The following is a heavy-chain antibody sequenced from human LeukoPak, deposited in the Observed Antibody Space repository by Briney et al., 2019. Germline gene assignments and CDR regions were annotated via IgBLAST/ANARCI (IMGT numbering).Heavy chain of an antibody. V-gene: IGHV4-34*01. D-gene: IGHD2-2*01. CDR2: INHSGST. CDR3: ARGATGTYCSSTSCYAGVDY. Sequence: PSETLSLTCAVYGGSFSGYYWSWIRQPPGKGLEWIGEINHSGSTNYNPSLKSRVTISVDTSKNQFSLKLSSVTAADTAVYYCARGATGTYCSSTSCYAGVDYWGQGTLVTVSS. J-gene: IGHJ4*02. CDR1: GGSFSGYY.